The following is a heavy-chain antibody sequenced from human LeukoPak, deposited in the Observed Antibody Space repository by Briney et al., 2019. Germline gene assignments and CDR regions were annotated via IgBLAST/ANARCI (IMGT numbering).Heavy chain of an antibody. CDR3: AKDRGGLSGSYDY. V-gene: IGHV3-33*06. CDR2: IWYDGSKT. J-gene: IGHJ4*02. D-gene: IGHD1-26*01. CDR1: GFTFSSYG. Sequence: PGGSLRLSCAASGFTFSSYGMHWVRQAPGKGLEWVAIIWYDGSKTYYVDSVKGRFTISKDNSKNTLYLQMSSLRAEDTAVYYCAKDRGGLSGSYDYWGQGTLVTVSS.